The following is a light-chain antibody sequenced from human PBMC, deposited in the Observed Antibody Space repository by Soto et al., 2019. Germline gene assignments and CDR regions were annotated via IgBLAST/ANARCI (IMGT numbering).Light chain of an antibody. CDR3: CSYAGSSTPLI. J-gene: IGLJ1*01. CDR1: SSDVGSYNL. V-gene: IGLV2-23*02. Sequence: SAPSQPATVVGSPGQWITISCTGNSSDVGSYNLVSWYQQHPGKAPKLMIYEVSKRPSGVSNRFSGSKSGNTASLTISGLQAEDEADYYCCSYAGSSTPLIFGTGTKVTVL. CDR2: EVS.